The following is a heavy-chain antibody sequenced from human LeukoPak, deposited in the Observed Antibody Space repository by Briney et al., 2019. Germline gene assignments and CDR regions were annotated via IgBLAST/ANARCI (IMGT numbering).Heavy chain of an antibody. J-gene: IGHJ6*03. Sequence: SETLSLTCTVSGGSISNYYWNWIRQPPGKGLEWIGSIYHSGSTYYNPSLKSRVSMSVDTSNNQFSLKLSSVTAADTAVYYCARVNWGAEAAKYFYYYMDVWGKGTTVAVSS. CDR3: ARVNWGAEAAKYFYYYMDV. V-gene: IGHV4-59*04. CDR1: GGSISNYY. D-gene: IGHD7-27*01. CDR2: IYHSGST.